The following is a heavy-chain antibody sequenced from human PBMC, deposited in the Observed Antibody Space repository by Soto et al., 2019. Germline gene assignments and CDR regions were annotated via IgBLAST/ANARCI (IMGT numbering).Heavy chain of an antibody. V-gene: IGHV1-8*01. Sequence: QVQLVQSGAEVKKPGASVKVSCKASGYTFTSYDINWVRQATGQGLEWMGWMNPNSGNTGYAQKFQGRVTMTRNTSISTAYMELSSLRSEDTAVYYCAAGMYYDILTGYYKAWFDPWGQGTLVTVSS. D-gene: IGHD3-9*01. J-gene: IGHJ5*02. CDR3: AAGMYYDILTGYYKAWFDP. CDR1: GYTFTSYD. CDR2: MNPNSGNT.